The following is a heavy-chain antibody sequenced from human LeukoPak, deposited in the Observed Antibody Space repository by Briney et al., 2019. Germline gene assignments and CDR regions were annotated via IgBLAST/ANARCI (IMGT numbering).Heavy chain of an antibody. Sequence: PSETLSLTCSVSGGSISSSRSYWGWIRQTPGKGLEWVGSIYYNGDTYYNPSFKSRVSMSVDTAKNQISLILTSVTAADTAVYYCSREGYSCPNWFDTWGQGTLVTVSS. V-gene: IGHV4-39*07. J-gene: IGHJ5*02. CDR2: IYYNGDT. CDR3: SREGYSCPNWFDT. D-gene: IGHD4-11*01. CDR1: GGSISSSRSY.